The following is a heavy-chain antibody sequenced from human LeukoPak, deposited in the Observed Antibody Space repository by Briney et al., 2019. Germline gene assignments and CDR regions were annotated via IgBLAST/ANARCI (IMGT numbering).Heavy chain of an antibody. J-gene: IGHJ4*02. V-gene: IGHV4-59*01. D-gene: IGHD3-9*01. Sequence: SETLSLTCTVSGGSISSYYWSWIRQPPGKGLEWIGYIYYSGSTNYNPSLKSRVTISVDTSKNQFSLKLSSVTAADTAVYYCARSVGGYFDWLDWGQGTLVTVSS. CDR3: ARSVGGYFDWLD. CDR2: IYYSGST. CDR1: GGSISSYY.